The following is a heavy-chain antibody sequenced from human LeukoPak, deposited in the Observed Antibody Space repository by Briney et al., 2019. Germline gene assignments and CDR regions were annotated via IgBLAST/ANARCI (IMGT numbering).Heavy chain of an antibody. Sequence: PGGSLRLSCAASGFTFSDYYMSWIRQAPGKGLEWVSYISSSGSTIYYADSVKGRFTISRDNSKNTLYLQMNSLRAEDTAVYYCARAPGTIEYRDAFDIWGQGTMVTVSS. CDR3: ARAPGTIEYRDAFDI. CDR2: ISSSGSTI. V-gene: IGHV3-11*01. CDR1: GFTFSDYY. J-gene: IGHJ3*02. D-gene: IGHD1-1*01.